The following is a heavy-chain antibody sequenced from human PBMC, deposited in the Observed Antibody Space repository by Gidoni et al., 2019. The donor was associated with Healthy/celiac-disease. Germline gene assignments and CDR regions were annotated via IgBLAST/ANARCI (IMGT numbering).Heavy chain of an antibody. Sequence: QVQLQESGPGLVKPSETLSLTCTVSGGSISSYYWSWIRQPPGKGLEWIGYIYYSGSTNYNPSLKSRVTISVDTSKNQFSLKLSSVTAADTAVYYCARGPSSSSPFDYWGQGTLVTVSS. CDR3: ARGPSSSSPFDY. V-gene: IGHV4-59*01. CDR1: GGSISSYY. CDR2: IYYSGST. J-gene: IGHJ4*02. D-gene: IGHD6-6*01.